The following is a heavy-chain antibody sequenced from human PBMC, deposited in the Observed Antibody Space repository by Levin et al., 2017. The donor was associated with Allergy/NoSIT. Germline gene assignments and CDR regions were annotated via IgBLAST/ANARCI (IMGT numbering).Heavy chain of an antibody. D-gene: IGHD5-24*01. V-gene: IGHV3-48*03. J-gene: IGHJ4*02. CDR1: GFTFSSCE. CDR3: ARVNGYNFDY. Sequence: GGSLRLSCVASGFTFSSCELSWVRQAPGKGLEWVSYSGSSTSTIYYADSVQGRFTISRDNAKNSLYLQMNSLRAEDTAVYYCARVNGYNFDYWGLGTLVTVSS. CDR2: SGSSTSTI.